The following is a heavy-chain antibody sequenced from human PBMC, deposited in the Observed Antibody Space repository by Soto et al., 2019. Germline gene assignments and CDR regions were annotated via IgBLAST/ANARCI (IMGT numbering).Heavy chain of an antibody. CDR2: MNPNGGNT. Sequence: ASVRVSCKASGCTFTSYDINWVRQATGRGLEWMGWMNPNGGNTGYAQKFQGRVTMTRNTSISTAYMELSSLRSEDTAVYYCARAPTYPNPAHSNYDPLDYYCYGMDVWGQGTTVTVSS. CDR1: GCTFTSYD. V-gene: IGHV1-8*01. J-gene: IGHJ6*01. CDR3: ARAPTYPNPAHSNYDPLDYYCYGMDV. D-gene: IGHD4-4*01.